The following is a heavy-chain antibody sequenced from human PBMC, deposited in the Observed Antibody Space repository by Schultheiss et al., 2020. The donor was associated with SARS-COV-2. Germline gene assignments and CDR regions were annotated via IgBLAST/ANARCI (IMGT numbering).Heavy chain of an antibody. CDR1: GASIRPYY. CDR3: ARRTYYYDSSGYLAGGYYYYMDV. D-gene: IGHD3-22*01. J-gene: IGHJ6*03. CDR2: IYYSGST. V-gene: IGHV4-59*01. Sequence: SQTLSLTCTVSGASIRPYYWSWIRQPPGKGLEWIGYIYYSGSTNYNPSLKSRVTISVDTSKNQFSLKLSSVTAADTAVYYCARRTYYYDSSGYLAGGYYYYMDVWGKGTTVTVSS.